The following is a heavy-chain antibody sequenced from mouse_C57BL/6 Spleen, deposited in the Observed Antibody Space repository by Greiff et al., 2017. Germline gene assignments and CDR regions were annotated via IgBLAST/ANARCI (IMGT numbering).Heavy chain of an antibody. CDR1: GYTFTSYW. D-gene: IGHD1-1*01. CDR3: AIPLRDYYAMDY. V-gene: IGHV1-53*01. J-gene: IGHJ4*01. CDR2: INPSNGGT. Sequence: QVQLKQPGTELVKPGASVKLSCKASGYTFTSYWMHWVKQRPGQGLEWIGNINPSNGGTNYNEKFKSKATLTVDKSSSTAYMQLSSLTSEDSAVYYCAIPLRDYYAMDYWGQGTSVTVSS.